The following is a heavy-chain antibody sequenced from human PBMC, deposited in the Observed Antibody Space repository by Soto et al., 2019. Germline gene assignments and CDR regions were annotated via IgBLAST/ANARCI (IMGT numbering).Heavy chain of an antibody. Sequence: SQTLSLTCAISGDSVSSNSAAWNWIRQSPSRGLEWLGRTYYRSKWYNDYAVSVKSRITINPDTSKNQFSLQLNSVTPEDTAVYYCARAGSSSSGDYYYYYGMDVWGQGTTVTVSS. CDR2: TYYRSKWYN. D-gene: IGHD6-6*01. V-gene: IGHV6-1*01. CDR3: ARAGSSSSGDYYYYYGMDV. J-gene: IGHJ6*02. CDR1: GDSVSSNSAA.